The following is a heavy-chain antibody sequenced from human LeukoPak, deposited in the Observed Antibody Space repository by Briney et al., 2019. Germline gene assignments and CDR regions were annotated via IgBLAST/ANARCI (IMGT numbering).Heavy chain of an antibody. V-gene: IGHV3-15*01. J-gene: IGHJ4*02. CDR1: GFTFSNAW. CDR3: TKDHGSGSYYFDY. CDR2: IKSKTDGGTV. D-gene: IGHD3-10*01. Sequence: GTSLRLSCAASGFTFSNAWMSWVRQAPGKGLEWVGRIKSKTDGGTVDYAATVKGRFTISRDDLKSTLYLEMNSLTTEDTAVYYCTKDHGSGSYYFDYWGQGTLVTVS.